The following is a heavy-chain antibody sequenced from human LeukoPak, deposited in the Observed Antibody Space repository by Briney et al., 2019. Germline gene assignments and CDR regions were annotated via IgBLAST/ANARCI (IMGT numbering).Heavy chain of an antibody. CDR2: INHSGST. CDR3: ARGLIAGAPDY. V-gene: IGHV4-34*01. D-gene: IGHD1-26*01. Sequence: SETLSLTCAVYGGSFSGYYWSWIRQPPGKGLEWIGEINHSGSTNYNPSLKSRVTISVDTSKNQFSLKLSSVTAADTAVYYCARGLIAGAPDYWGQGTLVTVSS. CDR1: GGSFSGYY. J-gene: IGHJ4*02.